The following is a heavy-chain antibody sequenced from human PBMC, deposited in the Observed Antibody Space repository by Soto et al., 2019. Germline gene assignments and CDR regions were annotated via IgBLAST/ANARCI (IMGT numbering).Heavy chain of an antibody. J-gene: IGHJ4*02. CDR3: ARDQGGQSGNFIFDN. D-gene: IGHD1-26*01. CDR1: GFTFSSYA. V-gene: IGHV3-33*08. Sequence: GSLRLSCAASGFTFSSYAMSWVRQAPGRGLDWVAGIWYHGRDIFYTDSVKGRFTISRDNSKNMLYLQMNSLRAEDTAVYYCARDQGGQSGNFIFDNWGQGTLVTVSS. CDR2: IWYHGRDI.